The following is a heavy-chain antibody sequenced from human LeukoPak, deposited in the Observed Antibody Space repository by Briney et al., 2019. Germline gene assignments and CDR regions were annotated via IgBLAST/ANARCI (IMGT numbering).Heavy chain of an antibody. CDR3: ASFGGLGVVISEDY. CDR1: GGTFSSYA. D-gene: IGHD3-22*01. CDR2: IIPNCGTA. J-gene: IGHJ4*02. Sequence: SVKLSCKASGGTFSSYAISWVRQAPGQGLEWMGGIIPNCGTANYAQKFQGRVTMTRDKSKSTAYMELSSLRSEDTAVYYCASFGGLGVVISEDYWGKGTLVTASS. V-gene: IGHV1-69*05.